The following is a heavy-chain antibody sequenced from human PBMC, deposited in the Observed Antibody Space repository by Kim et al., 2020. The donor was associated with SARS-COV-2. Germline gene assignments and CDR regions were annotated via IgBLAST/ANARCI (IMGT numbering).Heavy chain of an antibody. D-gene: IGHD2-21*02. Sequence: GESLKISCKGSGYSFTSYWIGWVRQMPGKGLEWMGIIYPGDSDTRYSPSFQGQVTISADKSISTAYLQWSSLKASDTAMYYCARHELADVVVTAGAFDIWGQGTMVTVSS. V-gene: IGHV5-51*01. CDR1: GYSFTSYW. CDR2: IYPGDSDT. J-gene: IGHJ3*02. CDR3: ARHELADVVVTAGAFDI.